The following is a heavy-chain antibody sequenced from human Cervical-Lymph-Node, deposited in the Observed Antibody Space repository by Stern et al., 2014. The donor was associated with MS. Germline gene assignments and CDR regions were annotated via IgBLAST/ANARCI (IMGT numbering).Heavy chain of an antibody. CDR1: GGSFSSYA. V-gene: IGHV1-69*01. D-gene: IGHD4-17*01. J-gene: IGHJ4*02. Sequence: VHLVESGAEVKKPGSSVKVSCKASGGSFSSYAISWVRQAPGQGLEWMGGIIPLFGTSDYAQRFQGRVTITADESTSTAYLELSSLRSEDTAVYYCARNSGYGDYDFAYWGQGALVTVSS. CDR3: ARNSGYGDYDFAY. CDR2: IIPLFGTS.